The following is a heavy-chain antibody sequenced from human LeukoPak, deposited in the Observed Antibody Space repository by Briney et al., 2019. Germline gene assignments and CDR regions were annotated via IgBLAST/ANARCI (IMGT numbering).Heavy chain of an antibody. V-gene: IGHV1-69*04. CDR3: ARGAHYYDSSGYYGG. J-gene: IGHJ4*02. D-gene: IGHD3-22*01. CDR2: IIPILGIA. Sequence: SVKVSCKASGGTFSSYAISWVRQAPGQGLEWMGRIIPILGIANYAQKFQGRVTITADKSTSTAYMELSSLRPEDTAVYYCARGAHYYDSSGYYGGWGQGTLVTVSS. CDR1: GGTFSSYA.